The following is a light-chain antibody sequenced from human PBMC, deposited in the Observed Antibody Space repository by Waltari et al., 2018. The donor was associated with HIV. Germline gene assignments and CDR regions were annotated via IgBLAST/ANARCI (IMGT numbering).Light chain of an antibody. Sequence: SYELTQPSSVSVSPGQTVRITCSGVNLGDKLVCWYQQKPGQSPLLLIYADKKRPSGIPERFAASNSGNTATLAITETQTMDEADYYCQTWDNSAGVFGGGTKLTVL. CDR3: QTWDNSAGV. CDR1: NLGDKL. V-gene: IGLV3-1*01. CDR2: ADK. J-gene: IGLJ2*01.